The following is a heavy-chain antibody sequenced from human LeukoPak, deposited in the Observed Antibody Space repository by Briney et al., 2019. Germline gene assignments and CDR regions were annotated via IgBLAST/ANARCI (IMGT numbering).Heavy chain of an antibody. CDR3: ARVAARRFDY. Sequence: AGGSLRLSCAASGFTFSTYNMNWVRQAPGKGLEWIGYIYHSGSTYYNPSLKSRVTISVDRSKNQFSLKLSSVTAADTAVYYCARVAARRFDYWGQGTLVTVSS. CDR2: IYHSGST. J-gene: IGHJ4*02. CDR1: GFTFSTYNM. V-gene: IGHV4-4*02. D-gene: IGHD6-6*01.